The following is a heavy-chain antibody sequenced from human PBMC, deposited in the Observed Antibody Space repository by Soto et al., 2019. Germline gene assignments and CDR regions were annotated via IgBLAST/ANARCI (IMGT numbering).Heavy chain of an antibody. J-gene: IGHJ3*02. CDR3: ASDYDILTGYTRDAFDI. CDR1: GYTFTSYD. Sequence: QVQLVQSGAEVKKPGASVKVSCKASGYTFTSYDINWVRQATGQGLEWMGWMNPNSGNTGYAQKFQGRVTMTRNTSISTAYMELSSLRSEDAAVYYCASDYDILTGYTRDAFDIWGQGTMVTVSS. CDR2: MNPNSGNT. V-gene: IGHV1-8*01. D-gene: IGHD3-9*01.